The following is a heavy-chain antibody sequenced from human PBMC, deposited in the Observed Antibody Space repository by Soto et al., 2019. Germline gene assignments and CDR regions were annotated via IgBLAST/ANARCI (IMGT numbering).Heavy chain of an antibody. V-gene: IGHV1-18*01. J-gene: IGHJ6*02. CDR3: AREGPAPYYYYGMDV. CDR1: GYSFTTYG. Sequence: QVPPVQSGGEVKKPGASVKVSCKTSGYSFTTYGISWVRQAPGQGLEWMGWISAYNGNTNYAQKLQGRVTMTTDTSTSTAYMELRSLRSDDTAVYYCAREGPAPYYYYGMDVWGQGSTVTVSS. CDR2: ISAYNGNT.